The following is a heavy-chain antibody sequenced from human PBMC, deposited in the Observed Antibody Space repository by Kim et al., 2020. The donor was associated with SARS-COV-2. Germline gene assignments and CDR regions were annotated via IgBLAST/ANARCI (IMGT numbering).Heavy chain of an antibody. J-gene: IGHJ6*02. Sequence: ASVKVSCKASGYTFTGYYMHWVRQAPGQGLEWMGRINPNSGGTNYAQKFQGRVTMTRDTSISTAYMELSRLRSDDTAVYYCAREGGWDFWSGYYTPNGMDVWGQGTTVTVSS. CDR1: GYTFTGYY. CDR3: AREGGWDFWSGYYTPNGMDV. D-gene: IGHD3-3*01. CDR2: INPNSGGT. V-gene: IGHV1-2*06.